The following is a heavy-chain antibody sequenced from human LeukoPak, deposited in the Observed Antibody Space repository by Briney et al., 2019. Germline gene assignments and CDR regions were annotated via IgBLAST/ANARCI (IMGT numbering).Heavy chain of an antibody. CDR3: ARHRSRVVRGGDWFDP. V-gene: IGHV3-23*01. CDR2: ISGGGGST. J-gene: IGHJ5*02. CDR1: GFTFSSYW. Sequence: GGSLRLSCAASGFTFSSYWMSWVRQAPGKGPEWVSAISGGGGSTYYADSVKGRFTISRDNSKNTLYLQMNSLRAEDTAVYYCARHRSRVVRGGDWFDPWGQGTLVTVSS. D-gene: IGHD3-10*01.